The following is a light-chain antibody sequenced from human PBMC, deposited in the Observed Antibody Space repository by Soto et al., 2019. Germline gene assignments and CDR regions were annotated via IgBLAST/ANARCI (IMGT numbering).Light chain of an antibody. CDR3: QQYCSSPLYT. V-gene: IGKV3-20*01. CDR1: QSVSSRY. CDR2: GAS. J-gene: IGKJ2*01. Sequence: EIVLTQSPGTLSFSPGERATLSCRASQSVSSRYLAWYPQKPGQAPRLLIYGASSRATGIPDRFSGSGSGTDFTLTISRLQPEDFAVYDCQQYCSSPLYTFGQGTKLEIK.